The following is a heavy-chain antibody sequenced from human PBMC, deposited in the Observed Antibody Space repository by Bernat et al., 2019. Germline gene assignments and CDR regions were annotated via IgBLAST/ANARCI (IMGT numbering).Heavy chain of an antibody. D-gene: IGHD2-2*01. CDR3: ARAPAIVVVPAATPFFDF. V-gene: IGHV1-18*01. Sequence: LVQSGAEVKKPGASVKVSCKASNYTFATYGITWVRQAPGQGLEWMGWISGYNGNTNYAQKFQDRVTMTTDTSTSTAYMELRSLRSDDTAVYYCARAPAIVVVPAATPFFDFWGQGTLVTVSA. CDR1: NYTFATYG. J-gene: IGHJ4*02. CDR2: ISGYNGNT.